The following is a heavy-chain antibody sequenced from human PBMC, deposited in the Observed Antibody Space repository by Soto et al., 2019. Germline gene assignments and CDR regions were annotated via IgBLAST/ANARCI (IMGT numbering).Heavy chain of an antibody. J-gene: IGHJ6*02. CDR2: ISGSGGST. V-gene: IGHV3-23*01. CDR1: GFTFSSYA. CDR3: AKDQVAGPDYYYYYGMDV. Sequence: GGSLRLSCAASGFTFSSYAMSWVRQAPGKGLEWVSAISGSGGSTYYADSVKGRFTISRDNSKNTLYLQMNSLRAEDTAVYYCAKDQVAGPDYYYYYGMDVWGQGTTVTVSS. D-gene: IGHD6-19*01.